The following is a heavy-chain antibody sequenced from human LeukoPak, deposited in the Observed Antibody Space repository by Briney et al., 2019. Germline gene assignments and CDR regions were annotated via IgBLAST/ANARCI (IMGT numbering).Heavy chain of an antibody. CDR3: AAIGYCSSTSCPFDY. Sequence: PSETLSLTCTVSGGSISSYYWSWIREPPGTGLEWIGYIYYSGSTKYNPSLKSRVTISVDTSKNQFSLKLSSVTAADTAVYYCAAIGYCSSTSCPFDYWGQGTLVTVSS. CDR1: GGSISSYY. CDR2: IYYSGST. J-gene: IGHJ4*02. D-gene: IGHD2-2*01. V-gene: IGHV4-59*01.